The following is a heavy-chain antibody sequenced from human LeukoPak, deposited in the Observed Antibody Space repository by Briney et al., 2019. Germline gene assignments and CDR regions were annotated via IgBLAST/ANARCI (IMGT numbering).Heavy chain of an antibody. D-gene: IGHD3-22*01. Sequence: GGSLRLSCAASGFTFSDYYMSWIRQAPGKGLKWVSYISSSGSTIYSADSVKGRFTISRDNAKNSLYLQMNSLRAEDTALYYCAKDIRAYYDSSGYYDYWGQGTLVTVSS. CDR3: AKDIRAYYDSSGYYDY. V-gene: IGHV3-11*01. CDR1: GFTFSDYY. CDR2: ISSSGSTI. J-gene: IGHJ4*02.